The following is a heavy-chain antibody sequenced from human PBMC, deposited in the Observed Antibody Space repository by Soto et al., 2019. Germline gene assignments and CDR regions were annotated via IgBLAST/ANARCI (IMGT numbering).Heavy chain of an antibody. V-gene: IGHV1-69*19. J-gene: IGHJ4*02. CDR3: AREVQVHTPAFVY. CDR2: LSPMSGAA. CDR1: GGTFNTYA. D-gene: IGHD3-10*01. Sequence: QVQLVQSGAEMKKPGSSVRVSCQSSGGTFNTYAMNWVRQAPGQGPEWMGDLSPMSGAANYAPKFQGRVTTTADESAGTSYMQLSSLTSEDTALYFCAREVQVHTPAFVYWGQGTLVSVSS.